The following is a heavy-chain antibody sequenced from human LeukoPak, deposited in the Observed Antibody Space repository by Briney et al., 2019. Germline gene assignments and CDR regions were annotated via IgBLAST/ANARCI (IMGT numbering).Heavy chain of an antibody. CDR3: AKEAEGWLDY. D-gene: IGHD6-19*01. CDR2: ISWNSGSI. CDR1: GFTFDDYA. V-gene: IGHV3-9*01. Sequence: GRSLRLSCAASGFTFDDYAMHWVRQASGKGLEWVSGISWNSGSIGYADSVKGRFTISRDNAKNSLYLQMNSLRAEDTALYYCAKEAEGWLDYWGQGTLVTVSS. J-gene: IGHJ4*02.